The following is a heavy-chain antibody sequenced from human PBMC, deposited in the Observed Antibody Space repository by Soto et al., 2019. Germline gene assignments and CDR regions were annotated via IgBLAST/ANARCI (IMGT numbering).Heavy chain of an antibody. J-gene: IGHJ6*02. D-gene: IGHD2-2*02. V-gene: IGHV1-2*04. Sequence: ASVKVSCKASGYTFTGYYMHWVRQALGQGLEWMGWINPNSGGTNYAQKFQGWVTMTRDTSISTAYMELSRLRSDDTAVYYCARDGTNCSSTSCYTYYYYGMDVWGQGTTVTVSS. CDR1: GYTFTGYY. CDR2: INPNSGGT. CDR3: ARDGTNCSSTSCYTYYYYGMDV.